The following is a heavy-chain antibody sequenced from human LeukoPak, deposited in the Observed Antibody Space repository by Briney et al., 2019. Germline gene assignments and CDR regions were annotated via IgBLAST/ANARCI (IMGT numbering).Heavy chain of an antibody. CDR3: ARDLSSGWYGALVSDAFDI. CDR2: IYYSGST. Sequence: SETLSLTCTVSGGSISSYYWNWIRQPPGKGLEWIGYIYYSGSTNYNPSLKSRVTISVDTSKNQFSPKLSSVTAADTAVYYCARDLSSGWYGALVSDAFDIWGQGTMVTVSS. J-gene: IGHJ3*02. CDR1: GGSISSYY. D-gene: IGHD6-19*01. V-gene: IGHV4-59*01.